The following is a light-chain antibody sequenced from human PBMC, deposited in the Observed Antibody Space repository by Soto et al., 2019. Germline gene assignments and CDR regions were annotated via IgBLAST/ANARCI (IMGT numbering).Light chain of an antibody. CDR3: TSFARLISPGIL. J-gene: IGLJ2*01. Sequence: QSALTQPPSASASPGQSVTIPCTGTATDVGGYNYVSWYHQLPGKPPKLIIYEVTNRPSGVPDRFSSSKSGNTASLTVSGLQAEDEGTYYCTSFARLISPGILFGGGTKLTVL. V-gene: IGLV2-8*01. CDR2: EVT. CDR1: ATDVGGYNY.